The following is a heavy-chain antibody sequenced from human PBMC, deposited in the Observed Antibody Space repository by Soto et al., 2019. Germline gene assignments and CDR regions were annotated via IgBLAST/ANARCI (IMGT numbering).Heavy chain of an antibody. V-gene: IGHV1-18*01. D-gene: IGHD1-1*01. Sequence: QVHLVQSGAEVKKPGASVKVSCQGSGYAFTTYGITGVRQAPGQGLEWMGWISAHNGNTNYAQKLQGRVTVTRDTSTSTAYMELRSIRYDDTAVYYCARGRYGDYWGQGALVTVSS. CDR1: GYAFTTYG. J-gene: IGHJ4*02. CDR2: ISAHNGNT. CDR3: ARGRYGDY.